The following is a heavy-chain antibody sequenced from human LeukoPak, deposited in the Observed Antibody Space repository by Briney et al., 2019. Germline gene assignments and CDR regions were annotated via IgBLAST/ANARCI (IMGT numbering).Heavy chain of an antibody. D-gene: IGHD6-13*01. Sequence: PGRSLRLSCAASGFTFSNYGMHWVRQAPGKGLEWVVVIANDGRDKRYADSVKGRFTISRDNSKNTAYLQMNSLRAEDTAVYYCAKDLNVAAAGYYFDYWGQGTLVTVSS. V-gene: IGHV3-30*18. CDR2: IANDGRDK. J-gene: IGHJ4*02. CDR3: AKDLNVAAAGYYFDY. CDR1: GFTFSNYG.